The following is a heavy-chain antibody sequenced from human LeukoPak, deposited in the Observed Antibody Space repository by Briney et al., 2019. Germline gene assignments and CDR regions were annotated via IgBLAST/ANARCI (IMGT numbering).Heavy chain of an antibody. D-gene: IGHD6-13*01. CDR3: ARSIPYGTTWYGRSDY. Sequence: GGSLRLSCAASGFTFSNAWMSWVRQAPGKGLEWVANIKPDGTTKFYVDSVKGRFTISRDNALNSLYLQMNSLRAEDTAIYYCARSIPYGTTWYGRSDYWGQGTLVTVSS. CDR1: GFTFSNAW. J-gene: IGHJ4*02. V-gene: IGHV3-7*03. CDR2: IKPDGTTK.